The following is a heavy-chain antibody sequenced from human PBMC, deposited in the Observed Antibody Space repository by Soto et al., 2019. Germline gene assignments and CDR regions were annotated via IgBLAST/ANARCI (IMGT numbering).Heavy chain of an antibody. CDR3: ARGPYPVILYY. J-gene: IGHJ4*02. Sequence: QVQVVQSGAEVKKPGSSVKVSCKASAGTFSRYSINLVRQAPGQGLEWMGRIIPIVGLPNYAQKIQGRMTITADTSTSTAYMELSSLRSEDTAVYFCARGPYPVILYYWGQGTLVAVSS. CDR2: IIPIVGLP. D-gene: IGHD2-15*01. CDR1: AGTFSRYS. V-gene: IGHV1-69*02.